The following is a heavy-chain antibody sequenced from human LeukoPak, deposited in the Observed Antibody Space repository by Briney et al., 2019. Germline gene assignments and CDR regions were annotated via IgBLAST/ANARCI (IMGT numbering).Heavy chain of an antibody. Sequence: GGSLRLSCAASGFIFSDYYMTWIRQAPGKGLEWISYISPTTGYTNSADSVKGRFTISRDNAKNSVYLQLNSLRPDDTAVYYCAKIHGKGIVVVVAAYYFDYWGQGTLVTVSS. CDR3: AKIHGKGIVVVVAAYYFDY. CDR1: GFIFSDYY. J-gene: IGHJ4*02. V-gene: IGHV3-11*06. CDR2: ISPTTGYT. D-gene: IGHD2-15*01.